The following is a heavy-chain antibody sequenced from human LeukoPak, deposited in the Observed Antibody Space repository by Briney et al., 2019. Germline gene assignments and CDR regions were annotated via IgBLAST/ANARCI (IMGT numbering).Heavy chain of an antibody. J-gene: IGHJ5*02. CDR3: AREVDTAMGFGWFDP. Sequence: GGSLRLSCAASGFTFSSYWMSWVRQAPGKGLEWVANIKQDGSEKYYVDSVKGRFTISRDNAKNSLYLQMNSLRAEDTAVYYCAREVDTAMGFGWFDPWGQGTLVTVSS. CDR2: IKQDGSEK. D-gene: IGHD5-18*01. CDR1: GFTFSSYW. V-gene: IGHV3-7*01.